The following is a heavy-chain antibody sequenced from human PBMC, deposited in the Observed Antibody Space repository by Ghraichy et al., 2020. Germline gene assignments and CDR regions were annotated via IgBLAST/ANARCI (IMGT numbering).Heavy chain of an antibody. D-gene: IGHD3-10*01. Sequence: GGSLRLSCAASGFPFKSYPLHWVRQTPGKGPEWVAHISADGSDTNYRDSVKGRFTISRDHSRNTLYLRMDSLRPEDTAVYYCARDPNTLVAEVIVREWYFDLWGRGTLVTVSS. J-gene: IGHJ2*01. V-gene: IGHV3-30*04. CDR1: GFPFKSYP. CDR3: ARDPNTLVAEVIVREWYFDL. CDR2: ISADGSDT.